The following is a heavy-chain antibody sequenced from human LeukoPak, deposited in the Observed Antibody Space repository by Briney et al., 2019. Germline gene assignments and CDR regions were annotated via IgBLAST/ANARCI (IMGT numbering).Heavy chain of an antibody. CDR2: IYYSGST. CDR3: ARVPLAYYCGGDCHDAFDI. CDR1: GGSISSSSHY. Sequence: SETLSLTCTVSGGSISSSSHYWGWIRQPPGKGLEWIGSIYYSGSTYYNPSLKSRVTISVDTSKNQFSLKLSSVTAADTAVYYCARVPLAYYCGGDCHDAFDIWGQGTMVTVSS. V-gene: IGHV4-39*07. D-gene: IGHD2-21*02. J-gene: IGHJ3*02.